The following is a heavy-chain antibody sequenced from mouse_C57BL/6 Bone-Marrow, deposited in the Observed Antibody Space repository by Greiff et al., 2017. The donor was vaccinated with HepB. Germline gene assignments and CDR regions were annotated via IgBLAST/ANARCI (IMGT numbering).Heavy chain of an antibody. J-gene: IGHJ2*01. V-gene: IGHV8-8*01. CDR2: IWWDDDK. CDR3: ARIHYYGSSFPYYFDY. CDR1: GFSLSTFGMG. D-gene: IGHD1-1*01. Sequence: QVTLKVSGPGILQPSQTLSLTCSFSGFSLSTFGMGVGWIRQPSGKGLEWLAHIWWDDDKYYNPALKSRLTISTDTSKNQVFLKIANVDTADTATYYCARIHYYGSSFPYYFDYWGQGTTLTVSS.